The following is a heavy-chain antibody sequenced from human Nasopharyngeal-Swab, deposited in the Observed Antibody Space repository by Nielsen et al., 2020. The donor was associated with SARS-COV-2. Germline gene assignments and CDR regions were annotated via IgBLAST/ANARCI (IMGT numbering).Heavy chain of an antibody. CDR1: EFTMSRNG. CDR2: ISSSSSTS. V-gene: IGHV3-48*02. J-gene: IGHJ4*02. Sequence: GGSLRLSGAASEFTMSRNGMHWARQAPGKGLEWVAYISSSSSTSYYADSVKGRFTISRDNPKNSLYLQMNSLRDEDTALYYCARDVAIVGATLENWGQGTLVTVSS. D-gene: IGHD1-26*01. CDR3: ARDVAIVGATLEN.